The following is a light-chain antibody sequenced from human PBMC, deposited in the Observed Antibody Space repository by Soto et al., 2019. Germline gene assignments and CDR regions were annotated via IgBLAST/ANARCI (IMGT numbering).Light chain of an antibody. J-gene: IGKJ5*01. CDR1: QSVSSSY. V-gene: IGKV3D-20*02. Sequence: IVLTQSPGTLSWSPGERAPLSCRAIQSVSSSYLAWYQQKPGQAPRLLIYGASSRATGIPDRFSGSGSGTDFTLTISRLEPEDFAVYYCQQRSNWPPITVGQGTRLAIK. CDR2: GAS. CDR3: QQRSNWPPIT.